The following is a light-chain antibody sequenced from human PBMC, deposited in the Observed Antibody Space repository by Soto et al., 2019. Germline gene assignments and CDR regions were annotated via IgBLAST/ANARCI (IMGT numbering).Light chain of an antibody. V-gene: IGKV2-28*01. CDR1: QSLLHTNGYNY. Sequence: DVVMTQSPLSLPVTPGEPASISCRSSQSLLHTNGYNYLHWYLQKPGQSPQLLIYVGSNRASGVIDRFRCSGSGTDCTLKISEVETEDVGVYSCMQALQTPWTSGLGTTVEIQ. J-gene: IGKJ1*01. CDR3: MQALQTPWT. CDR2: VGS.